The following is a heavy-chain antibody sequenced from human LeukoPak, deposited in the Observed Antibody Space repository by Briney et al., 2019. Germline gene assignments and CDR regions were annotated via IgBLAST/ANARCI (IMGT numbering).Heavy chain of an antibody. CDR3: TTALYDFWSGYTAVYY. CDR1: GFSLSNAW. CDR2: IIGEIEGGTT. Sequence: RGSPRLSCAHSGFSLSNAWMGWVRHDPGKRPEWVGRIIGEIEGGTTDNTAPVDGRSTIARNDTKSTMYMRMTSLQTEETGVYYGTTALYDFWSGYTAVYYWGQGTLVSVSA. V-gene: IGHV3-15*01. D-gene: IGHD3-3*01. J-gene: IGHJ4*02.